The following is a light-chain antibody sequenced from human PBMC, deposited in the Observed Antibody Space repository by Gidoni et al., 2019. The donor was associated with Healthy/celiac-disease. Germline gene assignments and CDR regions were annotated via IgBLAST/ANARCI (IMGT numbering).Light chain of an antibody. CDR2: EVS. CDR3: SSYTSSSTYV. CDR1: SSDVGGYNY. V-gene: IGLV2-14*01. J-gene: IGLJ1*01. Sequence: QSALTQPASVSGSHGQSITISCTGPSSDVGGYNYVSWYQQHPGKAPKLMIYEVSNRPSGVPDRFSGSKSGNTASLTISGLQAEDEADYYCSSYTSSSTYVFGTGTKVTVL.